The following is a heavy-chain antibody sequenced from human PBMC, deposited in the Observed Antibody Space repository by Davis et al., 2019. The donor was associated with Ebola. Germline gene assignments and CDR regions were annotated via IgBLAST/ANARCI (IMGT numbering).Heavy chain of an antibody. V-gene: IGHV4-31*11. D-gene: IGHD4-17*01. CDR3: ARVLTTVTTGWFDP. Sequence: SETLSLTCAVYGGSFSGYYWSWIRQHPGKGLEWIGYIYYSGSTYYNPSLKSRVTISVDTSKNQFSLKLSSVTAADTAVYYCARVLTTVTTGWFDPWGQGTLVTVSS. CDR2: IYYSGST. CDR1: GGSFSGYY. J-gene: IGHJ5*02.